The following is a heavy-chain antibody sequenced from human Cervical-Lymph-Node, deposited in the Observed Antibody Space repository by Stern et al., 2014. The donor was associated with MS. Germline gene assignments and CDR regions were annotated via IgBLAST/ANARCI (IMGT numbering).Heavy chain of an antibody. CDR2: IWYDGSNK. CDR3: ARERGGRGYSYGYDY. D-gene: IGHD5-18*01. J-gene: IGHJ4*02. Sequence: VQLVESGGGVVQPGRSLRLSCAASGFTFSSYGMHWVRQAPGKGLAWVAVIWYDGSNKYYADAVKGRFTISRDKSKNTLYLQMNSLRAEDTAVYYCARERGGRGYSYGYDYWGQGTLVTVSS. CDR1: GFTFSSYG. V-gene: IGHV3-33*01.